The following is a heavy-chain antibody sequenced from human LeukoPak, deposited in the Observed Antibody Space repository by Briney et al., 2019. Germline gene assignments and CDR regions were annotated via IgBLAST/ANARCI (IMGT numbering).Heavy chain of an antibody. CDR1: GFTFSSYW. CDR2: ISGSGGST. J-gene: IGHJ4*02. CDR3: AKAKNYYDSSGFDY. D-gene: IGHD3-22*01. Sequence: GGSLRLSCAASGFTFSSYWMSWVRQAPGKGLEWVSAISGSGGSTYYADSVKGRFTISRDNSKNTLYLQMNSLRAEDTAVYYCAKAKNYYDSSGFDYWGQGTLVTVSS. V-gene: IGHV3-23*01.